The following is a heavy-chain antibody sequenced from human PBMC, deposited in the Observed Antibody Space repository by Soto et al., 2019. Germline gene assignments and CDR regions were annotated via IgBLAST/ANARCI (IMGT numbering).Heavy chain of an antibody. Sequence: QITLKESSPTLVKPTQTLTLTCTFSGFSLSTSGVGVGWIRQPPGKALEWLALIYWDDDNRYSPSLKSRLTITKDTSKNQVVLTMTNMDPVDTATYYCAHRPTITVGYIFDYWGQGTLVTVSS. CDR2: IYWDDDN. CDR1: GFSLSTSGVG. D-gene: IGHD5-12*01. J-gene: IGHJ4*02. CDR3: AHRPTITVGYIFDY. V-gene: IGHV2-5*02.